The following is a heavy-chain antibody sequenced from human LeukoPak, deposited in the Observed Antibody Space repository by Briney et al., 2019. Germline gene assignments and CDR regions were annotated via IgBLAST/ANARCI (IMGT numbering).Heavy chain of an antibody. J-gene: IGHJ3*02. Sequence: PGGSLRLSCAASGFTFSSSAMSWVRQAPGKGLEWVGRIKSEVDGGATDYAAPVQGRFTISRDDSQATLYLQMNSLKTEDTAVYYCTTGGSVIVAGTRAFDIWGQGTMVTVSS. V-gene: IGHV3-15*01. CDR2: IKSEVDGGAT. D-gene: IGHD5-12*01. CDR3: TTGGSVIVAGTRAFDI. CDR1: GFTFSSSA.